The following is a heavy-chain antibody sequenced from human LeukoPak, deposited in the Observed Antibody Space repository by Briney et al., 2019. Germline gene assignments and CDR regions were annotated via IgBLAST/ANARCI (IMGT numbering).Heavy chain of an antibody. D-gene: IGHD3-3*01. CDR2: IYTSGST. V-gene: IGHV4-4*09. CDR1: GYSISSFD. Sequence: SETLSLTCTVSGYSISSFDWTWIRQPPGKGLEWIGYIYTSGSTNYNPSLKSRVTISVDTSKNQFSLKLSSVTAADTAVYYCARLSYYDFWSGYGYNYWGQGTLVTVSS. J-gene: IGHJ4*02. CDR3: ARLSYYDFWSGYGYNY.